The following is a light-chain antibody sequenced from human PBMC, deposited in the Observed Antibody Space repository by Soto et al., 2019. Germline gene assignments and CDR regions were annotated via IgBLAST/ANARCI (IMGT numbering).Light chain of an antibody. J-gene: IGKJ5*01. CDR2: DAS. CDR3: QQRSNLPPIT. Sequence: VLTQSPATVSLSPGERDTLSCRASQSVSSYLAWYQQKPGQAPRLLIYDASNRATGIPARFSGSGSGTDFTLTISSLEPEDFAVYYCQQRSNLPPITFGQGTRLEI. CDR1: QSVSSY. V-gene: IGKV3-11*01.